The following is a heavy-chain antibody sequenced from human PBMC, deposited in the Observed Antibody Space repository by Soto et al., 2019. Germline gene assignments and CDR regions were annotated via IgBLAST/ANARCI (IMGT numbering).Heavy chain of an antibody. V-gene: IGHV3-30*18. CDR1: GFAFRSYG. Sequence: QEQLVESGGGVVQPGSSLRLSCAASGFAFRSYGMNWVRQAPGKGLEWVALISHDGDKEYYADSVKGRFTISRDNSENTLFLRMNSLTADDSAVYLCAKSGFTIFGEGFDPWGQGTLVTVSS. D-gene: IGHD3-3*01. J-gene: IGHJ5*02. CDR3: AKSGFTIFGEGFDP. CDR2: ISHDGDKE.